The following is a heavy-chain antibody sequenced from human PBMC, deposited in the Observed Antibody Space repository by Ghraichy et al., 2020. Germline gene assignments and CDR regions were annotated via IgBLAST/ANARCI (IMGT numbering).Heavy chain of an antibody. CDR2: INHSGST. CDR1: GGSFSGYY. CDR3: ARGSRSSGWSRYYGMDV. J-gene: IGHJ6*02. Sequence: SETLSLTCAVYGGSFSGYYWSWIRQPPGKGLEWIGEINHSGSTNYNPSLKSRVTISVDTSKNQFSLKLSSVTAADTAVYYCARGSRSSGWSRYYGMDVWGQGTTVTVSS. V-gene: IGHV4-34*01. D-gene: IGHD6-19*01.